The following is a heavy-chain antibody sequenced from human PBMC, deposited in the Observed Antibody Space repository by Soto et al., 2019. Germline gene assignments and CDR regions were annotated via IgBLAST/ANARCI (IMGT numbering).Heavy chain of an antibody. CDR3: ARAQDDYYYDSSGYYYPHYFDY. CDR2: IIPIFGTA. D-gene: IGHD3-22*01. CDR1: GGTFSSYA. J-gene: IGHJ4*02. Sequence: SVKVSCKSSGGTFSSYAISWVRQAPGQGLEWMGGIIPIFGTANYAQKFQGRVTITADESTSTAYMELSSLRSEDTAVYYCARAQDDYYYDSSGYYYPHYFDYWGQGTLVTVSS. V-gene: IGHV1-69*13.